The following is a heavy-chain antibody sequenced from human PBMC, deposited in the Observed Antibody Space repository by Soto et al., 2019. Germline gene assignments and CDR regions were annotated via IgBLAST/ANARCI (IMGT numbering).Heavy chain of an antibody. D-gene: IGHD2-2*01. CDR3: ARDCSSTSCYRAGAFDI. CDR1: GFTFSSYS. J-gene: IGHJ3*02. CDR2: ISSSSSYI. Sequence: EVQLVESGGGLVKPGGSLRLSCAASGFTFSSYSMNWVRQAPGKGLEWVSSISSSSSYIYYADSVKGRFTISRDNAKNSLYLQMNSLRAEDTAVYYCARDCSSTSCYRAGAFDIWGQGTMVTVSS. V-gene: IGHV3-21*01.